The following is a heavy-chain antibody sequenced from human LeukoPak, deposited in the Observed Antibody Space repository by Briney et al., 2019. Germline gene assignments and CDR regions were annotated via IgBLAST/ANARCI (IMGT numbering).Heavy chain of an antibody. CDR2: IYYSGST. V-gene: IGHV4-59*01. CDR1: GGYIRSYY. J-gene: IGHJ2*01. CDR3: ARVYYSSSYDYWYFDL. Sequence: PSGTLSLTCTVSGGYIRSYYWSWIRQPPGKGLEWIGYIYYSGSTNYNPSLKSRVTISVDTSKKQLSLKLSSVTAADTAVYYCARVYYSSSYDYWYFDLWGRGTLVTVSS. D-gene: IGHD6-13*01.